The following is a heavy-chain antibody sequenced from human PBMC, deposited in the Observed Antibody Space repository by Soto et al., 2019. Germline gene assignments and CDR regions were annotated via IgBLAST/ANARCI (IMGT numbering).Heavy chain of an antibody. Sequence: QVQLVQSGAEVKKPGASVKVSCKASGYTFTSYDINWVRQATGQGLEWMGWMNPNSGNTAYAQKSQGRVTMTRNTSTHTAYRELSSLRSEETAVYYCAREVLGGNGPNWCQGPLVTVSS. V-gene: IGHV1-8*01. CDR2: MNPNSGNT. J-gene: IGHJ4*02. CDR3: AREVLGGNGPN. CDR1: GYTFTSYD. D-gene: IGHD2-15*01.